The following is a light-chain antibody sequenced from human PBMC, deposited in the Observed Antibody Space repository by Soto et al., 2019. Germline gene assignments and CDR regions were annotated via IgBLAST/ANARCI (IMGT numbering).Light chain of an antibody. CDR3: KHYHSYWT. CDR2: KAS. J-gene: IGKJ1*01. Sequence: DXQMTQSPSTLSASVVDRVTITYRASESISRWLAWYQQKPRTHTNLLIYKASTLGSGVPSRFSGTGSRTEFTLTISSLQPDDFATYYCKHYHSYWTFGQGTKVDIK. CDR1: ESISRW. V-gene: IGKV1-5*03.